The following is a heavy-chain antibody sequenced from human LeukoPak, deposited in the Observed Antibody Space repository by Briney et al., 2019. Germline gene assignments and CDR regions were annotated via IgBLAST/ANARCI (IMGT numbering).Heavy chain of an antibody. V-gene: IGHV4-59*01. D-gene: IGHD5-12*01. Sequence: PSETLSLTCTVSGGSISSYYWSWIRQPPGKGLEWIGYIYYSGSTNYNPSLKSRVTISVDTSKNQFSLKLSSVTAVDTAVYYCARDSIVATMSGYYYYGMDVWGQGTTVTVSS. CDR2: IYYSGST. CDR3: ARDSIVATMSGYYYYGMDV. J-gene: IGHJ6*02. CDR1: GGSISSYY.